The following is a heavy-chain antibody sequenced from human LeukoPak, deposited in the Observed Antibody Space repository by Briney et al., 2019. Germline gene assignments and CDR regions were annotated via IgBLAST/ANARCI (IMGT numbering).Heavy chain of an antibody. CDR1: GGPFSDYY. CDR3: ARGWINYDSYYYYMDV. D-gene: IGHD3-22*01. CDR2: INHSGST. Sequence: PSGTLSLTCGVYGGPFSDYYWSWIRQPPGKGLEWIGEINHSGSTNYNPSLKSRVTISVDTSMNQFSLKLSSVTAAGTAVYYCARGWINYDSYYYYMDVWGKGTTVTVSS. V-gene: IGHV4-34*01. J-gene: IGHJ6*03.